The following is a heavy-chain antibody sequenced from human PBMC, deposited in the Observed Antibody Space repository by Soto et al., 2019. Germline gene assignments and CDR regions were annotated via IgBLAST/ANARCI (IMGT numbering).Heavy chain of an antibody. V-gene: IGHV1-2*02. CDR2: INPNSGGT. J-gene: IGHJ6*02. Sequence: QVQLVQSGAEVKKPGASVKVSCKASGYTFTGYYMHWVRQAPGQGLEWMGWINPNSGGTNYAQKCQGRVTMTRDTSISTAYMELSRLRSDDTAVYYCARGYCSSTSCYLYYYYGMDVWGQGTTVTVSS. D-gene: IGHD2-2*01. CDR1: GYTFTGYY. CDR3: ARGYCSSTSCYLYYYYGMDV.